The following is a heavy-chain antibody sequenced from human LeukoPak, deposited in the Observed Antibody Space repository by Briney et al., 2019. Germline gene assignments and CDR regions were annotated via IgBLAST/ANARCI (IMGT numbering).Heavy chain of an antibody. D-gene: IGHD4-23*01. CDR3: ARAGIYGGGKSYAFDV. CDR2: ISNDGFYI. CDR1: GFTFSSYS. V-gene: IGHV3-21*01. Sequence: GGSLRPSCAASGFTFSSYSINWFRQAPGKGLEWVSSISNDGFYIYYADSVKGRFTVSRDNARNSLYLQMNSLRAEDTAVYYCARAGIYGGGKSYAFDVWGQGTTVIVSS. J-gene: IGHJ3*01.